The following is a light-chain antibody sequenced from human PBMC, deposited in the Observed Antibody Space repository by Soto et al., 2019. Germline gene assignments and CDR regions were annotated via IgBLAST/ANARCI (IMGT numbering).Light chain of an antibody. Sequence: EIVITQSPATLSVSPGERATLSCRASQSISRNLAWYQQIPGQAPRLLIYGASTRATDIPARFSGSGSGTEFTLTISSLQSEDFAVYHCQQYNDWPKTFGHGTKVDIK. J-gene: IGKJ1*01. V-gene: IGKV3-15*01. CDR3: QQYNDWPKT. CDR2: GAS. CDR1: QSISRN.